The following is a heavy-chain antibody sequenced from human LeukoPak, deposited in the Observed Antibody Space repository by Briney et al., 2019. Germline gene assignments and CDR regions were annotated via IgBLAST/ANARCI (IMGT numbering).Heavy chain of an antibody. Sequence: GASVKVSCKASGFTFTSSAMQWVRQARGQRLEWIGWIVVGSGNTNYAQKFQERVTITRDMSTSTAYMELSSLRSEDTAVYYCAAVPDYFGSGSQRENWFDPWGQGTLVTVSS. CDR1: GFTFTSSA. J-gene: IGHJ5*02. V-gene: IGHV1-58*02. D-gene: IGHD3-10*01. CDR3: AAVPDYFGSGSQRENWFDP. CDR2: IVVGSGNT.